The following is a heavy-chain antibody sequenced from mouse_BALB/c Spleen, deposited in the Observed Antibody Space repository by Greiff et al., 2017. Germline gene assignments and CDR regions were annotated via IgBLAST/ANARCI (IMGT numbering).Heavy chain of an antibody. CDR1: GYTFTSYY. V-gene: IGHV1S81*02. CDR2: INPSNGGT. D-gene: IGHD2-4*01. CDR3: TREGDYDGAAY. J-gene: IGHJ3*01. Sequence: QVQLKQSGAELVKPGASVKLSCKASGYTFTSYYMYWVKQRPGQGLEWIGEINPSNGGTNFNEKFKSKATLTVDKSSSTAYMQLSSLTSEDSAVYYCTREGDYDGAAYWGQGTLVTVSA.